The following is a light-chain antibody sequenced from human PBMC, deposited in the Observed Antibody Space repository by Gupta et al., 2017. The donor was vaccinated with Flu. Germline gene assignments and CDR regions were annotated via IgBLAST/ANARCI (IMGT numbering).Light chain of an antibody. CDR1: SSNIGAGYD. V-gene: IGLV1-40*01. Sequence: QSVLTQPPSVSGAPGQRVTISCTGSSSNIGAGYDVHWYQQLPREAPNLLVFGDTNRPSGVPERFSGSKSGTSASLAITGLQADDEADYYCQSYDSRLTSRVFGGGTKLTVL. CDR2: GDT. CDR3: QSYDSRLTSRV. J-gene: IGLJ3*02.